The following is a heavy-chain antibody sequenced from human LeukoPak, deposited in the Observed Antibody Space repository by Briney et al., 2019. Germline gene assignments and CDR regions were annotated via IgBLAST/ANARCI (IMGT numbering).Heavy chain of an antibody. CDR1: GGSISSSSYY. CDR2: IYYSGST. V-gene: IGHV4-39*07. CDR3: ASSSSGSFYFDY. D-gene: IGHD1-26*01. Sequence: SETLSLTCTVSGGSISSSSYYWGWIRQPPGKGLEWIGSIYYSGSTNYNPSLKSRVTMSVDTSKNQFSLKLSSVTAADTAVYYCASSSSGSFYFDYWGQGTLVTVSS. J-gene: IGHJ4*02.